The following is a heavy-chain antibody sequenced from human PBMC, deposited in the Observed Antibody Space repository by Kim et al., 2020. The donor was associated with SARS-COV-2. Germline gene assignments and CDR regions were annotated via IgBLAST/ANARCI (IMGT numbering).Heavy chain of an antibody. CDR2: INAAGGGT. D-gene: IGHD4-17*01. Sequence: GGSLRLSCAASGFTFSNYAMHWVRQAPGKGLEWVSSINAAGGGTWYADSVKGRLTISRDNAKNTLYLQMNSLTAEDTAVYSCAKEPSGDSVRCFHPWGQGTVVTVSS. CDR1: GFTFSNYA. CDR3: AKEPSGDSVRCFHP. V-gene: IGHV3-23*01. J-gene: IGHJ5*02.